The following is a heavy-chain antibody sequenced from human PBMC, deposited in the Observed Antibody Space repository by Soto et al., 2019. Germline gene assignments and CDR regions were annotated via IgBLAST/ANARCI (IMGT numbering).Heavy chain of an antibody. Sequence: QVQLQESGPGLAKPSGTLSLTCAVSSGSISSSHWWSWVRQPPGKGLEWIGEIYHSGSTNYNPSLKSRVTISVDKSKNHFPWKLSSVPAADTAVYYCARSILGYCSGGSGYPSGAFAIWGQGTMVTVSS. V-gene: IGHV4-4*02. J-gene: IGHJ3*02. CDR2: IYHSGST. D-gene: IGHD2-15*01. CDR3: ARSILGYCSGGSGYPSGAFAI. CDR1: SGSISSSHW.